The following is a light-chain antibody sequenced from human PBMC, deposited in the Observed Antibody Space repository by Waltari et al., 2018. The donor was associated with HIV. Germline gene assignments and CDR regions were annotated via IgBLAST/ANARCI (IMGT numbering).Light chain of an antibody. Sequence: EIVMPQSPATLSVSPGERATLSCRASQSVSTNLAWYQQKPGQAPRLLIFSASARAAGIPARFSGSGSGTDFTLTISSPQSEDSAVYYCQHYNNRPPLTFGQGTRLEI. CDR2: SAS. CDR1: QSVSTN. V-gene: IGKV3-15*01. J-gene: IGKJ5*01. CDR3: QHYNNRPPLT.